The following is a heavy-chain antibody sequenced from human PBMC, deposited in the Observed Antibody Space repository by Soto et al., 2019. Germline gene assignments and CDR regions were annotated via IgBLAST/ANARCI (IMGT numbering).Heavy chain of an antibody. CDR1: GGTFSSYT. D-gene: IGHD1-1*01. V-gene: IGHV1-69*02. CDR2: ITPILGIA. CDR3: ARPPSDRYAFDI. Sequence: SVKVSCKASGGTFSSYTISWVRQAPGQGLEWMGRITPILGIANYAQKFQGRVTITADKSTSTAYMELSSLRSEDTAVYYCARPPSDRYAFDIWGQGTMVTVSS. J-gene: IGHJ3*02.